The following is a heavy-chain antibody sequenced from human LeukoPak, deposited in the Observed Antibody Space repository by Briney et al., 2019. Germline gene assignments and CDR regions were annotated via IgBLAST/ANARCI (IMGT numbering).Heavy chain of an antibody. J-gene: IGHJ4*02. CDR1: GGSFSGYY. CDR3: ARGRRLVRYFDY. D-gene: IGHD3-10*01. Sequence: PSETLSLTCAVYGGSFSGYYWSWIRQPPGKGLEWIGEINHSGSTNYNPSLKSRVTISVDTSKNQFSLKLSSVTAADTAVYYCARGRRLVRYFDYWGRGTLVTVSS. V-gene: IGHV4-34*01. CDR2: INHSGST.